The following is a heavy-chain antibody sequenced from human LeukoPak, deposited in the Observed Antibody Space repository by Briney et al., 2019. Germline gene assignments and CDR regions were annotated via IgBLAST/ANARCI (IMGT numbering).Heavy chain of an antibody. Sequence: PSETLSLTCTVSGDSFSNHKWWNWLRRPPGQALEWIGEVYHSGSTNYNPSLKGRVTISVNKSMNQFSLRLSSVTAADTAVYYCARGCPQCDYLDYWGQGILVTVSS. CDR3: ARGCPQCDYLDY. CDR2: VYHSGST. D-gene: IGHD2-15*01. V-gene: IGHV4-4*02. J-gene: IGHJ4*02. CDR1: GDSFSNHKW.